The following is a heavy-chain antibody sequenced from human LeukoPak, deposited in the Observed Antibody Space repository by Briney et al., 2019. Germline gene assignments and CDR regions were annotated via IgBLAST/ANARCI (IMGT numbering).Heavy chain of an antibody. Sequence: PSETLSLTCAVYGGSFSGYYWSWIRQPPGKGLEWIGEINHSGSTNYNPSLKSRVTISVDTSKNQFSLKLSSVTAADPAVYYCARRPRQQLVWGAFDIWGQGTMVTVSS. J-gene: IGHJ3*02. V-gene: IGHV4-34*01. CDR1: GGSFSGYY. CDR2: INHSGST. CDR3: ARRPRQQLVWGAFDI. D-gene: IGHD6-13*01.